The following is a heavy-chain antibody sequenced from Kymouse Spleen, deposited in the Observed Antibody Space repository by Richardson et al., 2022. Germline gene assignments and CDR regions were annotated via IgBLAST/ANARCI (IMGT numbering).Heavy chain of an antibody. J-gene: IGHJ4*02. Sequence: EVQLVESGGGLVQPGGSLRLSCAASGFTFSSYWMSWVRQAPGKGLEWVANIKQDGSEKYYVDSVKGRFTISRDNAKNSLYLQMNSLRAEDTAVYYCAREGSGITGTTYFDYWGQGTLVTVSS. D-gene: IGHD1-7*01. CDR1: GFTFSSYW. CDR3: AREGSGITGTTYFDY. V-gene: IGHV3-7*01. CDR2: IKQDGSEK.